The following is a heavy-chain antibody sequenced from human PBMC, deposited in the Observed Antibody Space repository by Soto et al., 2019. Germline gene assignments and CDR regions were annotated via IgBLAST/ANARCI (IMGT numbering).Heavy chain of an antibody. V-gene: IGHV1-58*01. CDR1: GFTFTSSA. CDR2: IVVGSGNT. J-gene: IGHJ3*02. D-gene: IGHD1-26*01. CDR3: AASGWSGSYGHDAFDI. Sequence: SVKVSCKASGFTFTSSAVQWVRQARGQRLEWTGWIVVGSGNTNYAQKFQERVAITRDMSTSTAYMELSSLRSEDTAVYYCAASGWSGSYGHDAFDIWGQGTMVTVSS.